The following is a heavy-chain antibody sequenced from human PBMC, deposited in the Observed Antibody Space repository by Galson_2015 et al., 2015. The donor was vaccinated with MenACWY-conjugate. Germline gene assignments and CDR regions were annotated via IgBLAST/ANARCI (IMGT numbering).Heavy chain of an antibody. Sequence: SVKVSCKASGGTFSSYAISWVRQAPGQWLEWMGGIIPIFGTANYAQKFQGRVTITADESTSTAYKELSSLRSEDTAVYYCARMDILTGYPSRDYWGQGTLVTVSS. CDR3: ARMDILTGYPSRDY. CDR1: GGTFSSYA. J-gene: IGHJ4*02. CDR2: IIPIFGTA. D-gene: IGHD3-9*01. V-gene: IGHV1-69*13.